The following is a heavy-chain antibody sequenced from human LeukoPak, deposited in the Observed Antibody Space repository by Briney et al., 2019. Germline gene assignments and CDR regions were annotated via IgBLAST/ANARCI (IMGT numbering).Heavy chain of an antibody. D-gene: IGHD3-22*01. J-gene: IGHJ4*02. CDR1: GGFISSYY. V-gene: IGHV4-59*08. CDR2: IYYSGST. CDR3: ARYSETYYDRTTAFDY. Sequence: SETLSLTCTVSGGFISSYYWSWIRQPPGKGLEWIGYIYYSGSTNYNPSLESRVTISVDTSKNQFSLKLSSVTAADTAVYYCARYSETYYDRTTAFDYWGQGTLVTVSS.